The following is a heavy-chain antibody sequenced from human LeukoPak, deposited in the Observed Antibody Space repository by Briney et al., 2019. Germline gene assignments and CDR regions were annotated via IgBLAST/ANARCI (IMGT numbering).Heavy chain of an antibody. CDR3: ARPTQGQPMAPFDY. D-gene: IGHD3-10*01. V-gene: IGHV1-3*01. CDR1: GYTFTTYA. CDR2: INADDGNT. J-gene: IGHJ4*02. Sequence: ASVTVSCKTSGYTFTTYAIHWVRQAPGQRLEWMGLINADDGNTRYSQRFQGRVTITRDTSANTAYMELSSLRFEDTAVYYCARPTQGQPMAPFDYWGQGTLVTVSS.